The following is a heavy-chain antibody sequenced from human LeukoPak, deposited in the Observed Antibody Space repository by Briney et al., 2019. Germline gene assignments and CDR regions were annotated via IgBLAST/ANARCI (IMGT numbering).Heavy chain of an antibody. J-gene: IGHJ6*03. Sequence: SETLSLTCAVYGGSFSGYYWSWIRQPPGKGLEWIGEINHSGSTNYNPSLKSRVTISVDTSKNQFSLKLSSVTAADTAVYYCAREGRIVVVPAAIPHYYYYYYMDVWGKGITVSVSS. V-gene: IGHV4-34*01. CDR3: AREGRIVVVPAAIPHYYYYYYMDV. CDR1: GGSFSGYY. CDR2: INHSGST. D-gene: IGHD2-2*01.